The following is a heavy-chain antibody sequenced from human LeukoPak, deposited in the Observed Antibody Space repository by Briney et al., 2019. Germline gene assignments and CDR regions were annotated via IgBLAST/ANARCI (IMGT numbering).Heavy chain of an antibody. CDR1: GFPFSIYD. CDR3: APEGDGYILFDY. J-gene: IGHJ4*02. CDR2: ISYDGSHK. Sequence: TGGSLRLSCAASGFPFSIYDMTWVRQPPGKGLEGVAAISYDGSHKYYADSVKGRLTISRDNSKNTLYLQMNSLRVEDTAVYYCAPEGDGYILFDYWGQGTLVTVSS. D-gene: IGHD5-24*01. V-gene: IGHV3-30*03.